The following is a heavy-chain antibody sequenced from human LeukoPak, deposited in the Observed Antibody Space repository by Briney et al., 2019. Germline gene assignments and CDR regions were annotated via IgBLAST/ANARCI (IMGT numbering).Heavy chain of an antibody. Sequence: SETLSLTCTVSGGSVSSGGYYWSWIRQHPGKGLEWIGYIYYSGSTNYNPSLKSRVTISVDTSKNQFSLKLSSVTAADTAVYYCAVGATVTFDYWGQGTLVTVSS. CDR3: AVGATVTFDY. CDR2: IYYSGST. CDR1: GGSVSSGGYY. D-gene: IGHD1-26*01. J-gene: IGHJ4*02. V-gene: IGHV4-61*08.